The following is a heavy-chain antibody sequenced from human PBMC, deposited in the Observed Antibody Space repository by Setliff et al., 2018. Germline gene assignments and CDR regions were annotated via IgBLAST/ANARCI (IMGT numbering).Heavy chain of an antibody. CDR3: TRVGRQLVYYYYGMDV. Sequence: VSCTASGFTFGDYAMSWVRQAPGKGLEWVGFIRNKAYGGTTEYAASVKGRFTISRDHSKSIAYLQMNSLKTEDTAVYYCTRVGRQLVYYYYGMDVWGQGTTVNRLL. D-gene: IGHD6-13*01. CDR1: GFTFGDYA. J-gene: IGHJ6*02. V-gene: IGHV3-49*04. CDR2: IRNKAYGGTT.